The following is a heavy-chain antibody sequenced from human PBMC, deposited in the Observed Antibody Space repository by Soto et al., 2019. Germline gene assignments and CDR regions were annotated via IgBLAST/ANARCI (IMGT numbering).Heavy chain of an antibody. CDR1: GGSISSSSYY. J-gene: IGHJ4*02. D-gene: IGHD6-6*01. CDR2: IYYSGST. V-gene: IGHV4-39*01. Sequence: QLLESGPGLVKPSETLSLTCTVSGGSISSSSYYWGWIRQPPGKGLEWIGSIYYSGSTYYNPSLKSRVTISVDTSKNQFSLKLSSVTAADTAVYYCARPGYSSSKDYFDYWGQGTLVTVSS. CDR3: ARPGYSSSKDYFDY.